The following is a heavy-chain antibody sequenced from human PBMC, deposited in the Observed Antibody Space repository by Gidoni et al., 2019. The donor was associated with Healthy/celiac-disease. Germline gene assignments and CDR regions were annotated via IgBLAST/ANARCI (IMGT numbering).Heavy chain of an antibody. CDR1: GFPFSDYY. CDR2: ISSSGSTI. Sequence: QVQLVESGGGLVKPGGSLRLSCAASGFPFSDYYMSWIRQAPGKGLEWVSYISSSGSTIYYADSVKGRFTISRDNAKNSLYLQMNSLRAEDTAVYYCASSSYYDSSGTKGPVDYWGQGTLVTVSS. CDR3: ASSSYYDSSGTKGPVDY. D-gene: IGHD3-22*01. J-gene: IGHJ4*02. V-gene: IGHV3-11*01.